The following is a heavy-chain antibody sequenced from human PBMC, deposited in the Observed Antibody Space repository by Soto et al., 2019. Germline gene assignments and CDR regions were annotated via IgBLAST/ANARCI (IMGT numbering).Heavy chain of an antibody. Sequence: PGGSLRLSCAASGFTFSSYAMHCVRQAPGKGLEWVAVISYDGSNKYYADSVKGRFTISRDNSKNTLYLQMNSLRAEDTAVYYCARAYEGDYFDYWGQGTLVTVSS. J-gene: IGHJ4*02. V-gene: IGHV3-30-3*01. CDR2: ISYDGSNK. CDR3: ARAYEGDYFDY. CDR1: GFTFSSYA. D-gene: IGHD3-16*01.